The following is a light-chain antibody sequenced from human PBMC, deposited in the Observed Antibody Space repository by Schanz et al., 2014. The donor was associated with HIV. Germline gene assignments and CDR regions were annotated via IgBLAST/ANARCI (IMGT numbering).Light chain of an antibody. Sequence: QSVLTQPPSVSGAPGQRVTISCTGSSSNIGTGYDVHWFQHLPGTAPKLLIYDSNNRPSGVPDRFSGSKSGTSVSLAISGLRSEDEADYYCATWDDSLKGYVFGPGTKLTVL. J-gene: IGLJ1*01. CDR2: DSN. V-gene: IGLV1-40*01. CDR3: ATWDDSLKGYV. CDR1: SSNIGTGYD.